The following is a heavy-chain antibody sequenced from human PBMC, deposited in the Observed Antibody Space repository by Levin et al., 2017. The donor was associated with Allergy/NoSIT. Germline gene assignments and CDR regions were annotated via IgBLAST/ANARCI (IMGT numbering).Heavy chain of an antibody. J-gene: IGHJ4*02. CDR2: IYYSGST. V-gene: IGHV4-31*03. Sequence: SETLSLTCTISGGSISGGGYHWTWIRQHPEKGLEWIGYIYYSGSTFYNPSLKSRLMISVDTSKNQFSLNVSSVTAADTAVYYCAREDGSTFDFWGQGALVTVAS. D-gene: IGHD2-2*03. CDR1: GGSISGGGYH. CDR3: AREDGSTFDF.